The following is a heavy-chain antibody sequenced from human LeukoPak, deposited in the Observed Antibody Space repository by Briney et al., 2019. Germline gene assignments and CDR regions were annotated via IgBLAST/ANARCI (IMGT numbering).Heavy chain of an antibody. J-gene: IGHJ4*02. Sequence: PGGSLTLSCAASGFTFSDYYMSWIRQAPGGGMEWVSYISSIGSTIYYAGSVKGRLTIPRDNAKNSVYLQMNGLRAEDTAVYYCARGGIWFGELSLAHYFDYWGQGTLVTVSS. CDR2: ISSIGSTI. D-gene: IGHD3-10*01. V-gene: IGHV3-11*01. CDR1: GFTFSDYY. CDR3: ARGGIWFGELSLAHYFDY.